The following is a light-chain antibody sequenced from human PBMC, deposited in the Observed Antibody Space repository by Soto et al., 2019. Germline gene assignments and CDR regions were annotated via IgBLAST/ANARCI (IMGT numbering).Light chain of an antibody. CDR2: ASY. Sequence: DIMLTQSPSSLSASVGDRVTITCRASQSISTYLNWYQQKPGTAPKLLIYASYTLQSGVPSRFSGSGSGTEFTLTISSLQPDDFATYYCQQYNSYSASFGPGTKVDIK. CDR3: QQYNSYSAS. CDR1: QSISTY. J-gene: IGKJ1*01. V-gene: IGKV1-9*01.